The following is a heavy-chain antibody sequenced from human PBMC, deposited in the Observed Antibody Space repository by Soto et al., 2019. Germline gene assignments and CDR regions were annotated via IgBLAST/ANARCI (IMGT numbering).Heavy chain of an antibody. J-gene: IGHJ4*02. CDR2: IKPGTSDI. CDR1: GYNFGSAW. V-gene: IGHV5-51*01. Sequence: GASLQLSCKGVGYNFGSAWIGWLRQMPGKGLEWMGLIKPGTSDIRYSPPFRGQVTISADEAVTTAYLQWSGLKASDSAMYYCARQHRFACDSWGQGTLVTFSS. CDR3: ARQHRFACDS.